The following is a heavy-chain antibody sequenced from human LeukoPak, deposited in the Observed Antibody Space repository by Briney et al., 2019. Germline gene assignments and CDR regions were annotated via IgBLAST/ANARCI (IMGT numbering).Heavy chain of an antibody. D-gene: IGHD2-2*01. Sequence: SETLSLTCTVSGGSISSYYWSWIRQPPGKGLEWIGYIYYSGSTNYNPSLKSRVTISVDTSKNQFSLKLSSVTAADTAVYYCAKGDSSYYYYMDVWGKGTTVTVSS. V-gene: IGHV4-59*01. CDR1: GGSISSYY. CDR2: IYYSGST. CDR3: AKGDSSYYYYMDV. J-gene: IGHJ6*03.